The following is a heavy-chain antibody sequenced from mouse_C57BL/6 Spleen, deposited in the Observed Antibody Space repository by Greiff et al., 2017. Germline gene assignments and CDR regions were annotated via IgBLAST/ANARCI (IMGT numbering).Heavy chain of an antibody. J-gene: IGHJ1*03. CDR3: ARRGIIYDGYQYWYFDV. V-gene: IGHV1-18*01. D-gene: IGHD2-3*01. CDR2: INPNNGGT. Sequence: EVKLVESGPELVKPGASVKIPCKASGYTFTDYNMDWVKQSHGKSLEWIGDINPNNGGTIYNQKFKGKATLTVDKSSSTAYMELRSLTSEDTAVYYCARRGIIYDGYQYWYFDVWGTGTTVTVSS. CDR1: GYTFTDYN.